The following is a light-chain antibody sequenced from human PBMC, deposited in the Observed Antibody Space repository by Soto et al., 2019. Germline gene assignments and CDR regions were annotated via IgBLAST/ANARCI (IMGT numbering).Light chain of an antibody. CDR3: QQYGASPWT. CDR1: RDVSTN. J-gene: IGKJ1*01. V-gene: IGKV3-20*01. Sequence: ETVMTQSPDILSVSPGESATLSCRASRDVSTNLAWFHQKPGQTPRLVLYGASKRAAGIPARFSGSGSGTDFTLTISRLEPEDFAVYHCQQYGASPWTFGQGTKVDI. CDR2: GAS.